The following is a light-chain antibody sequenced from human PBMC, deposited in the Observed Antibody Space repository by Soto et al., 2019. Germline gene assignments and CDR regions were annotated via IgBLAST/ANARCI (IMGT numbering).Light chain of an antibody. CDR1: QTISTW. Sequence: DIQVTQSPPTLSASVGDRVTITCRASQTISTWMAWYQQKPGKAPKLLVYDASTLQSGVASRFSGSGSGTEFTLIISGLQPDDSATYYCQQFIDGWTFGQGTKVDI. V-gene: IGKV1-5*01. J-gene: IGKJ1*01. CDR2: DAS. CDR3: QQFIDGWT.